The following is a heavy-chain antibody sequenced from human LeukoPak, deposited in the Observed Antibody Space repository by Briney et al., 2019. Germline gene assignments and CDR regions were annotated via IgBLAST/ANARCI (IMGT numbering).Heavy chain of an antibody. CDR1: GYTLTSYD. Sequence: ASVKVSCKASGYTLTSYDINGVRQATGQGLEWMGWINPNSGGTNYAQKFQGRVTMTRDTSISTAYMELSRLRSDDTAGYYCATEYRGGIAATDWGQGTLVTVSS. CDR3: ATEYRGGIAATD. D-gene: IGHD6-13*01. J-gene: IGHJ4*02. V-gene: IGHV1-2*02. CDR2: INPNSGGT.